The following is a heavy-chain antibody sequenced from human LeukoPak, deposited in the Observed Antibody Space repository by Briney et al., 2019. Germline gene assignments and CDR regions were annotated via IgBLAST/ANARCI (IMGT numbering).Heavy chain of an antibody. CDR2: IYYTGST. J-gene: IGHJ6*02. CDR3: ARHGAAAGHYYYYGMDV. V-gene: IGHV4-59*08. Sequence: SETLSLTCTVSGGSIRSYYWSWMRQPPGKGLEWIGYIYYTGSTNYNPSLKTRVTISVDTSKKQFSLKLSSVTAADTAVYYCARHGAAAGHYYYYGMDVWGQGTAVTVSS. D-gene: IGHD6-13*01. CDR1: GGSIRSYY.